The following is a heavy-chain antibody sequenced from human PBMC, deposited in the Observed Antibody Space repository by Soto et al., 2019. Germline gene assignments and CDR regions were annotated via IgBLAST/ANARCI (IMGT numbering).Heavy chain of an antibody. CDR1: GLTFSGYW. Sequence: EVQLVESGGGVVQPGGSLRLSCAASGLTFSGYWMHWVRQAPGKGLVWVSHIHSDVNSTIYADSVKGRFTISSDNAKNTLYLQMTSLRAEDTAVYYCAREYPDSGAFDYWGQGTLVPVSS. CDR2: IHSDVNST. CDR3: AREYPDSGAFDY. D-gene: IGHD3-10*01. J-gene: IGHJ4*02. V-gene: IGHV3-74*01.